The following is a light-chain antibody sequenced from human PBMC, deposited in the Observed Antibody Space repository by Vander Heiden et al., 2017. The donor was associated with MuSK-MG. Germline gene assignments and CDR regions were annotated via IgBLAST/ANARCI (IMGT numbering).Light chain of an antibody. CDR1: QSISSN. V-gene: IGKV3-15*01. CDR3: HQYNHWIT. J-gene: IGKJ4*01. Sequence: EIVMTQSPATLSVSPGERVTLSCRASQSISSNLAWYQQKTGQAPRLLIYDASNRANGIPDRFSGGGYGTEFTLTSSSRQSEDFAVYYGHQYNHWITFGGGTKVEIK. CDR2: DAS.